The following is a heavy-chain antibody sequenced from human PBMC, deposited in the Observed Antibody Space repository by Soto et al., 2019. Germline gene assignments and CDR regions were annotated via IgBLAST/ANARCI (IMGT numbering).Heavy chain of an antibody. D-gene: IGHD2-21*02. J-gene: IGHJ4*02. CDR1: GGSISSGGYY. V-gene: IGHV4-31*03. CDR3: AKFSHGSIMWVTASPFDY. CDR2: IYYSGST. Sequence: SETLSLTCTVSGGSISSGGYYWSWIRQHPGKGLEWIGYIYYSGSTYYNPSLKSRVTISVDTSKNQFSLKLSSVTAADTAVYYCAKFSHGSIMWVTASPFDYWGQGTLVTVSS.